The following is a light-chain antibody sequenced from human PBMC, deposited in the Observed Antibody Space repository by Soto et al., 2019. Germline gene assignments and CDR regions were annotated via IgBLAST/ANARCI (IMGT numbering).Light chain of an antibody. Sequence: QSVLTQPAYVSGSPGQSITISCTGTSSDVGNYNLVSWYQQHPGKAPKLMIYEVSKRPSGVSSRFSGSKSGNTASLTISGLQAEDEADYYCYSYAGGDTYYVFGTGTKVTVL. CDR3: YSYAGGDTYYV. V-gene: IGLV2-23*02. CDR2: EVS. J-gene: IGLJ1*01. CDR1: SSDVGNYNL.